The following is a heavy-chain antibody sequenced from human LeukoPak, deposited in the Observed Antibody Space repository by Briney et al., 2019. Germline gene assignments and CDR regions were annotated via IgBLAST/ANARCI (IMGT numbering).Heavy chain of an antibody. J-gene: IGHJ4*02. Sequence: PAETLSLTCTVSGGSISSYYWSWIRQPPGKGLEWIGYIYYSGSTNYNPSLKSRVTISVDTSKNQFSLKLSSVTAADTAVYYCARYVSSRSRGSSWYRGYFDYWGQGTLVTVSS. V-gene: IGHV4-59*08. CDR3: ARYVSSRSRGSSWYRGYFDY. CDR1: GGSISSYY. D-gene: IGHD6-13*01. CDR2: IYYSGST.